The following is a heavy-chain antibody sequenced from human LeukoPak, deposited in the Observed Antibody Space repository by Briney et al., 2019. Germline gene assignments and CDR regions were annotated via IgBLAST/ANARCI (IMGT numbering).Heavy chain of an antibody. Sequence: ASVKVSCKASGYTFTGYYMHWVRQAPGQGLEWMGWINPNSGGTNYAQKFQGWVTMTRDTSISTAYMELSRLRSDDTAVYYCARVSSGCSSASCYDRENWFDPWGQGTLVTVSS. J-gene: IGHJ5*02. CDR3: ARVSSGCSSASCYDRENWFDP. V-gene: IGHV1-2*04. D-gene: IGHD2-2*01. CDR1: GYTFTGYY. CDR2: INPNSGGT.